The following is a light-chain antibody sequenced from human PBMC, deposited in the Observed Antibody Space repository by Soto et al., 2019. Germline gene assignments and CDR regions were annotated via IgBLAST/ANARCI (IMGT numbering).Light chain of an antibody. J-gene: IGKJ4*01. CDR2: DAS. V-gene: IGKV1-5*01. CDR1: QSISSW. Sequence: DIQMTQSPSTLSASVGDRATITCRASQSISSWLAWYQQKPGKAPKLLIYDASSLESGVPSRFSGSGSGTEFTLTISSLQPDDFATYYCQQYNSYSLTFGGGTRWIS. CDR3: QQYNSYSLT.